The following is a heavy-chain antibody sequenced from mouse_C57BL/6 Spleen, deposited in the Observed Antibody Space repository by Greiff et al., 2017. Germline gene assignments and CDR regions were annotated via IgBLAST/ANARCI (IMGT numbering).Heavy chain of an antibody. Sequence: QVQLQQPGAELVRPGTSVKLSCKASGYTFTSYWMHWVKQRPGQGLEWIGVIDPSDSYTNYNQKFKGKATLTVDTSSSTAYMQLSSLTSEDSAVYYCANSGYDYDEYFDVWGTGTTVTVSS. V-gene: IGHV1-59*01. CDR2: IDPSDSYT. J-gene: IGHJ1*03. D-gene: IGHD2-4*01. CDR1: GYTFTSYW. CDR3: ANSGYDYDEYFDV.